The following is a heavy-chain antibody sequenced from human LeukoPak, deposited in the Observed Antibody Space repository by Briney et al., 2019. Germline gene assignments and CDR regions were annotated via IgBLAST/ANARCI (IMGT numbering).Heavy chain of an antibody. CDR2: INSNSGGT. V-gene: IGHV1-2*02. Sequence: ASVKVSRKASGYAFTGYYIHWVRQPPGQGLEWMGWINSNSGGTNYAQKFQGRVTMTRDTSTTTAYMELNRLRSDDTAVYYCARVRRPEYSSSSYYYYMDVWGKGTTVTVSS. D-gene: IGHD6-6*01. J-gene: IGHJ6*03. CDR1: GYAFTGYY. CDR3: ARVRRPEYSSSSYYYYMDV.